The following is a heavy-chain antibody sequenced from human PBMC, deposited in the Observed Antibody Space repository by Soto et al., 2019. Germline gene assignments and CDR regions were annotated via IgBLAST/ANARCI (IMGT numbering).Heavy chain of an antibody. CDR1: GYSFTSYW. D-gene: IGHD3-22*01. V-gene: IGHV5-10-1*01. CDR3: ARLSYYYDSSGYYYAYFQH. CDR2: IDPSDSYT. Sequence: RGESLKISCMGSGYSFTSYWISWVRQMPGKGLEWMGRIDPSDSYTNYSPSFQGHVTISADKSISTAYLQWSSLKASDTAMYYCARLSYYYDSSGYYYAYFQHWGQGTLVTVSS. J-gene: IGHJ1*01.